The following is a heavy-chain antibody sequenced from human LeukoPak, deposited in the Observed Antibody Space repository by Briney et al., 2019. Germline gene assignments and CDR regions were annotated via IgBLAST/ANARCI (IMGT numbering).Heavy chain of an antibody. CDR1: GGSFSGYY. CDR3: ARGEVVVVPAANYYYYYMDV. CDR2: INHSGST. D-gene: IGHD2-2*01. V-gene: IGHV4-34*01. Sequence: SSETPSLTCAVYGGSFSGYYWSWIRQPPGKGLEWIGEINHSGSTNYNPSLKSRVTISVDTSKNQFSLKLSSVTAADTAVYYCARGEVVVVPAANYYYYYMDVWGKGTTVTVSS. J-gene: IGHJ6*03.